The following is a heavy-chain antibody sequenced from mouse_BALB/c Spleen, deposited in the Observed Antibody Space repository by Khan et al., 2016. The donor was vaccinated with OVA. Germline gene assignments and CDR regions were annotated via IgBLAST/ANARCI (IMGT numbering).Heavy chain of an antibody. Sequence: EVQLLATGGGLVQPGGSRGLSCEGSGCTFSGFWMSWVRQTPGKTLEWIGDINSDGSAINYAPSIKDRFTIFRDNDKSTLYLQMSNVRSEDTATYFCMRYDGYYWYFDVWGAGTTVTVSS. CDR2: INSDGSAI. D-gene: IGHD2-3*01. J-gene: IGHJ1*01. CDR1: GCTFSGFW. V-gene: IGHV11-2*02. CDR3: MRYDGYYWYFDV.